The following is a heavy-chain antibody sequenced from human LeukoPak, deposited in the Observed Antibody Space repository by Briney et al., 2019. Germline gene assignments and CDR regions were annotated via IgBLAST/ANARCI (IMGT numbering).Heavy chain of an antibody. Sequence: GGSLRLSCAASGFTFSDYYMTCIRQAPGKGLEWVSYISTSGRTIFYADSVKGRFTISRDNAKNSLSLQMNSLRADDTAIYYCAREDGTYWGQRTLVTVSS. CDR1: GFTFSDYY. V-gene: IGHV3-11*01. CDR2: ISTSGRTI. CDR3: AREDGTY. J-gene: IGHJ4*02. D-gene: IGHD1-1*01.